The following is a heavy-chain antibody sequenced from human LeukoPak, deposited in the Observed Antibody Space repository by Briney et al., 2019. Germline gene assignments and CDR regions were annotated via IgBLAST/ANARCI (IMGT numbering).Heavy chain of an antibody. V-gene: IGHV3-21*01. CDR1: GFSFSSYR. CDR2: ISGSSSFI. J-gene: IGHJ6*03. Sequence: GGSLRLSCAASGFSFSSYRMMWVRQAPGKALEWVSSISGSSSFIYYADSLKGRFTVSRDNARSALFLQMNSLRAEDTGVYYCASRVSGSTPISGYMDLWGKGTTVTVSS. CDR3: ASRVSGSTPISGYMDL. D-gene: IGHD5-12*01.